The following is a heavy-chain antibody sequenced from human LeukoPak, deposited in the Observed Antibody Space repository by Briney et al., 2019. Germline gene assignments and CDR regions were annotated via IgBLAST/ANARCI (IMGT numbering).Heavy chain of an antibody. Sequence: GGSLRLSCAASGFTFDDYGMSWVGQAPGKGLEWVSGINWNGGSTGYADSVKGRFTIARDNAKNSLYLQMNSLRAEDTALYYCAREKPFYDSSGYYYPIAFDYWGQGTLVTVSS. CDR2: INWNGGST. CDR1: GFTFDDYG. J-gene: IGHJ4*02. V-gene: IGHV3-20*04. D-gene: IGHD3-22*01. CDR3: AREKPFYDSSGYYYPIAFDY.